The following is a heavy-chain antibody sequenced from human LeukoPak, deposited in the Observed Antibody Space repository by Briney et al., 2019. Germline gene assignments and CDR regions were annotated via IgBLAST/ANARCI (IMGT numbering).Heavy chain of an antibody. V-gene: IGHV1-2*02. Sequence: ASVKVSCKASGYTFTGYYMHWVRQAPGQGLEWMGWINPNSGGTNYAQKFQGRVTMTRDTSTSTAYMELSRLRSDDTAVYYCARATYYYDSSGYYVYYFDYWGQGTLVTVPS. J-gene: IGHJ4*02. CDR3: ARATYYYDSSGYYVYYFDY. CDR1: GYTFTGYY. CDR2: INPNSGGT. D-gene: IGHD3-22*01.